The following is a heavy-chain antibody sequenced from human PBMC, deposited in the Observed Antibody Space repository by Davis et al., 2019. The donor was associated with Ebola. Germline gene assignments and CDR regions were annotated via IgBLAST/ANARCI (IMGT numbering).Heavy chain of an antibody. CDR3: VTENWYRFES. D-gene: IGHD1/OR15-1a*01. CDR2: TRNQENHYNT. V-gene: IGHV3-72*01. Sequence: GGSLRLSCGVSGLPFSVYFMDWVRLTPGTGLERVGLTRNQENHYNTEYAASSRGRFTIKRDDSKKSMYLQMNSLRTEDTAVYYCVTENWYRFESWGQGTLVTVSS. CDR1: GLPFSVYF. J-gene: IGHJ4*02.